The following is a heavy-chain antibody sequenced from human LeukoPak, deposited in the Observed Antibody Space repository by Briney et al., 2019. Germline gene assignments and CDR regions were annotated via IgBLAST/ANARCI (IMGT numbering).Heavy chain of an antibody. Sequence: GGSLRLSCAASGFTFSDHYIDWVRQAPGKGLEWVGRARNRGNGYTTQYAASVKGRFTFSRDDSENTVYLQMNSLKTGDTAVYFCARIMRVDYGTYYFDYWGQGTLVTVSS. D-gene: IGHD4/OR15-4a*01. CDR1: GFTFSDHY. CDR2: ARNRGNGYTT. V-gene: IGHV3-72*01. CDR3: ARIMRVDYGTYYFDY. J-gene: IGHJ4*02.